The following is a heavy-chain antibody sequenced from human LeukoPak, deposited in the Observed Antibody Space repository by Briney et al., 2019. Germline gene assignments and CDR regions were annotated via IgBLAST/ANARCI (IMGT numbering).Heavy chain of an antibody. J-gene: IGHJ4*02. CDR3: ARDADSSGYPHY. Sequence: GASVKVSCKASGYTFTGYYMHWVRQAPGQGLEWMGWINPNSGGTNYAQKFQGRVTITRDTSISTAYMELSRLRSDDTAVYYCARDADSSGYPHYWGQGTLVTVSS. CDR2: INPNSGGT. V-gene: IGHV1-2*02. D-gene: IGHD3-22*01. CDR1: GYTFTGYY.